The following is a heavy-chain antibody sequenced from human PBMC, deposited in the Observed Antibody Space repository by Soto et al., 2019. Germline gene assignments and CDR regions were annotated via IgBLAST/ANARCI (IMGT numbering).Heavy chain of an antibody. Sequence: QAQLVESGGGLVKPGGSLRLSCAASGFTFSDYYMSWIRQAPGKGLEWVSYISSSSSYTNYADSVKGRFTISRDNAKNSLYLQMISLMAEDTAMYYCARGGLLCYGDLLPYYGMHVWFQGTTVTVSS. J-gene: IGHJ6*02. V-gene: IGHV3-11*05. CDR3: ARGGLLCYGDLLPYYGMHV. CDR2: ISSSSSYT. D-gene: IGHD3-10*01. CDR1: GFTFSDYY.